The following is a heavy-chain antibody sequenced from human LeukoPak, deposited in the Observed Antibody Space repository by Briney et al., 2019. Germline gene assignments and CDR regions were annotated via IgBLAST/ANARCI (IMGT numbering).Heavy chain of an antibody. J-gene: IGHJ4*02. CDR3: ARQGDIVLMVYAMGKKGLDY. CDR2: INPNNGGT. CDR1: GYTFTGYY. V-gene: IGHV1-2*02. D-gene: IGHD2-8*01. Sequence: GASVKVSCKASGYTFTGYYMHWVRQAPGQGLEWMGWINPNNGGTNYAQNFQARVTMTRDTSITTAYMELSGLTSDDTAVYYCARQGDIVLMVYAMGKKGLDYWGQGTLVTVSS.